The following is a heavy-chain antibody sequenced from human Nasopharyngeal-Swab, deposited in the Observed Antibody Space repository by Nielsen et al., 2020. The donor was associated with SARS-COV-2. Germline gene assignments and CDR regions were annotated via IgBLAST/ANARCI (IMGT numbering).Heavy chain of an antibody. J-gene: IGHJ5*02. CDR2: INTNTGNP. CDR3: ARGGLLRHPRP. CDR1: GYTFTSYA. Sequence: ASVQVSCNASGYTFTSYAMNWVRQAPGQGLEWMGWINTNTGNPTYAQGFTGRFVFSLDTSVSTAYLQISSLKAEDTAVYYCARGGLLRHPRPWGQGTLVTVSS. V-gene: IGHV7-4-1*02.